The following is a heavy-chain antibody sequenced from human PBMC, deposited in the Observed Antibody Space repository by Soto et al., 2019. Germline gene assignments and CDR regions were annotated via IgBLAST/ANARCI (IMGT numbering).Heavy chain of an antibody. CDR3: ARDDLPNGGYVYYDF. CDR1: GYTFTGFY. V-gene: IGHV1-2*02. Sequence: EASVKVSCMASGYTFTGFYIHGVRQAPGQGIEWMGWIDPNSGAPNYAQRFQGRVTMTRDTSISTAYMELSRLTSDDTAIYFCARDDLPNGGYVYYDFWGQGTLVTVSS. D-gene: IGHD5-12*01. CDR2: IDPNSGAP. J-gene: IGHJ4*02.